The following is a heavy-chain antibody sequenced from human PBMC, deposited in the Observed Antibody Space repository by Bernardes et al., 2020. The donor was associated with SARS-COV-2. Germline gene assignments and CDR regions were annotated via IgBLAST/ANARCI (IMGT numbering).Heavy chain of an antibody. CDR1: GFTFSSYS. CDR2: ISSSSSYI. J-gene: IGHJ5*02. Sequence: GGSLRLSCAASGFTFSSYSMNWVRQAPGKGLEWVSSISSSSSYIYYADSVKGRFTISRDNAKNSLYLQMNSLRAEDMAVYYCARDPIVGANVDWFDPWGQGILVTVSS. CDR3: ARDPIVGANVDWFDP. D-gene: IGHD1-26*01. V-gene: IGHV3-21*01.